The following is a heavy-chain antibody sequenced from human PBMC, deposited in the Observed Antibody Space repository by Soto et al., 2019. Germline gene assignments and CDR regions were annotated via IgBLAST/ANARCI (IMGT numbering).Heavy chain of an antibody. V-gene: IGHV3-48*02. CDR2: ISSSGSTI. CDR1: GLPFSTYS. Sequence: EVQLVESGGGWVQPGGSRRLSCAASGLPFSTYSMNWVRQAPGKGLEWISYISSSGSTIYYADSVKGRFTISRDNAKNSLYLQMNSLRDDDTAVYYCARVYDYGYDYWGQGALVTVSS. CDR3: ARVYDYGYDY. D-gene: IGHD5-18*01. J-gene: IGHJ4*02.